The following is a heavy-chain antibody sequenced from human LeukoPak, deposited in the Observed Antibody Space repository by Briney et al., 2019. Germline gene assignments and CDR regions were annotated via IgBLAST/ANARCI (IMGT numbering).Heavy chain of an antibody. CDR2: INPNSGGT. CDR1: GYTFTGYY. Sequence: GASVKVSCKASGYTFTGYYMHWVRQAPGQGLEWMGWINPNSGGTSYAQKFQGRVTMTRDTSISTAYMELSRLRSDDTAVYYCARGTIFDYYYYMDVWGKGTTVTVSS. CDR3: ARGTIFDYYYYMDV. V-gene: IGHV1-2*02. D-gene: IGHD3-3*01. J-gene: IGHJ6*03.